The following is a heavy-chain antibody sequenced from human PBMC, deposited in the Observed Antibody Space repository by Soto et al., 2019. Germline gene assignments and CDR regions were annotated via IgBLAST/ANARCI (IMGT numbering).Heavy chain of an antibody. CDR2: ISAYNGNT. V-gene: IGHV1-18*04. D-gene: IGHD3-22*01. Sequence: ASVKVSCKASGYTFTSYGISWVRQAPGQGLEWMGWISAYNGNTNYVQKLQGRVTMTTDTSTSTAYMELRSLRSDDTAVYYCARDTRYDSSGYYYYYGMDVWGQGTTVTVSS. J-gene: IGHJ6*02. CDR3: ARDTRYDSSGYYYYYGMDV. CDR1: GYTFTSYG.